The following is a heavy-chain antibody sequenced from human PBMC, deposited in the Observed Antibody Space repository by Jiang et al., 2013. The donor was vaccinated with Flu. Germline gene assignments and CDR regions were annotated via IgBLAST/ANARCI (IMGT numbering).Heavy chain of an antibody. CDR3: ARCGGVGSRVHDW. J-gene: IGHJ4*02. CDR2: IYPDDSDT. Sequence: PGESLKISCKGSGYSFTNYWIGWVRQMPGKGLEWMGLIYPDDSDTRYSPSFQGQVTISVDKSISTAYLQWSSLKASDTAIYYCARCGGVGSRVHDWWGQGTLVTVSS. D-gene: IGHD2-21*01. V-gene: IGHV5-51*01. CDR1: GYSFTNYW.